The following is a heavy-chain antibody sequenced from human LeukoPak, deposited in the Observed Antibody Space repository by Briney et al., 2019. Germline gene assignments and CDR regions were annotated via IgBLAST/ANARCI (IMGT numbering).Heavy chain of an antibody. CDR2: ISSNGGST. CDR3: ASPGAYY. V-gene: IGHV3-64*01. CDR1: GFTFSSYA. Sequence: GGSLRLSCAASGFTFSSYAMHWVRQPPGKGLEYVSAISSNGGSTYYANSVKGRFTISRDNSKNTLHLQMGSLRPEDMAVYYCASPGAYYWGQGTLVTVSS. J-gene: IGHJ4*02.